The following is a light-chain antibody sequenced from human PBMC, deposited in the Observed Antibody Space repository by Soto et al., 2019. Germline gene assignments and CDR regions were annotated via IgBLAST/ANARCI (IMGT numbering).Light chain of an antibody. Sequence: EIVMTQSPATLSVSPGERATLSCRASQSVGTNLVWYQHKPGQAPRPLIYGASIRATGIPARFSASGSGTEFTLTISSLQSEDSAVYFCQQYYYWPPYTVGQGTKVDIK. J-gene: IGKJ2*01. CDR1: QSVGTN. V-gene: IGKV3-15*01. CDR2: GAS. CDR3: QQYYYWPPYT.